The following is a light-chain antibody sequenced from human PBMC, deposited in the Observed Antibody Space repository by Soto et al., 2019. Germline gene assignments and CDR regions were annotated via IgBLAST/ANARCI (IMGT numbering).Light chain of an antibody. J-gene: IGKJ1*01. Sequence: EIVLTQSPGTLSMSPGERATLSCRASQSVSNSYLAWYQQKPGQAPRLLIYGASRRATDIPDRFSGSGSGTDFALTISRLEPEDFAVYFCQQYGSSPSWTFGQGTRVEIK. V-gene: IGKV3-20*01. CDR3: QQYGSSPSWT. CDR1: QSVSNSY. CDR2: GAS.